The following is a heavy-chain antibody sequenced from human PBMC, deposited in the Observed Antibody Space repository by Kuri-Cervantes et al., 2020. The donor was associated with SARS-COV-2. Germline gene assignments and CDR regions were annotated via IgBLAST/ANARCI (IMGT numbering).Heavy chain of an antibody. V-gene: IGHV3-49*04. Sequence: GESLKISCAASGFTFSSYAMSWVRQAPGKGLEWVGFIRSKAYGGTTEYAASVKGRFTISRDDSKSIAYLQMNSLKTEDTAVYYCARGDFWSGYYVDYWGQGTLVTVSS. J-gene: IGHJ4*02. D-gene: IGHD3-3*01. CDR2: IRSKAYGGTT. CDR1: GFTFSSYA. CDR3: ARGDFWSGYYVDY.